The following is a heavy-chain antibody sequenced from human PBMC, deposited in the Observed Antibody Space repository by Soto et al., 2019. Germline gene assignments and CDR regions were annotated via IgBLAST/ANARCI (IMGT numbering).Heavy chain of an antibody. CDR3: ARGGALTAGYYYYYMGV. D-gene: IGHD2-21*02. V-gene: IGHV1-8*01. CDR1: GYTFTDFD. Sequence: ASVKVSCKASGYTFTDFDITWVRRAAGQGLEWMGWINPRSGNTGFTEKFEGRVTLTRDTSISTAYMELSDLTSEDTATYFCARGGALTAGYYYYYMGVWGRGTTVTVSS. J-gene: IGHJ6*03. CDR2: INPRSGNT.